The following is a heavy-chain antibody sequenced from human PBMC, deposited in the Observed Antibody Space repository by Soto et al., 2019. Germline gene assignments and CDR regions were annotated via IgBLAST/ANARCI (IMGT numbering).Heavy chain of an antibody. CDR3: AGSSDYYYAPFDS. CDR1: GFSVSRNY. J-gene: IGHJ4*02. D-gene: IGHD3-22*01. CDR2: FYSGGST. V-gene: IGHV3-53*01. Sequence: GGSLRLSCAASGFSVSRNYMSWVRQAPGKGLEWVSVFYSGGSTYYADSVMGRFTISRDNSKNTLYLQMNSLRAEDTAVYYCAGSSDYYYAPFDSWGQGTLVTVSS.